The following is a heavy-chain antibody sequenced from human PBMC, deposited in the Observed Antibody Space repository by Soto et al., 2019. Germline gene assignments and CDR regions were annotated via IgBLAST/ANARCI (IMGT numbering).Heavy chain of an antibody. V-gene: IGHV4-39*01. J-gene: IGHJ4*02. CDR3: ARRSSSSVY. D-gene: IGHD6-6*01. Sequence: ETLSLTCTVSGGSISSSSYYWGWIRQPPGKGLEWIGSIYYSGSTYYNPSLKSRVTISVDTSKNQFSLKLSSVTAADTAVYYCARRSSSSVYWGQGTLVTVSS. CDR1: GGSISSSSYY. CDR2: IYYSGST.